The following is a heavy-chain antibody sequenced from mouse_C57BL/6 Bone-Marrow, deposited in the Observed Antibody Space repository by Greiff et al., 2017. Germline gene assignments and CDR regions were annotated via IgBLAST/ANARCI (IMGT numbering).Heavy chain of an antibody. V-gene: IGHV5-12*01. CDR2: ISNGGGST. CDR3: ARLSRYAKDY. Sequence: EVHLVESGAGLVQPGASLKLSCAASGFTFSDYYMNWVRQTPEKRLEWVAYISNGGGSTYYPDTVKGRFTITRDNSTNTQYLQMSRLKSEDTAMYYCARLSRYAKDYWGQGTSVTVSS. J-gene: IGHJ4*01. CDR1: GFTFSDYY.